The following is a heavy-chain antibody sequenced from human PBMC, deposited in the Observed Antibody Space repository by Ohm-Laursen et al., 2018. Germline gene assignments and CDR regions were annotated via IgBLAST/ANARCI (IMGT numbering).Heavy chain of an antibody. Sequence: SLSLSCAASGFTSSSYALSWVCQAPGQGLEWVSAMSGSGGSTYYADSVKGRLTITRDNSKNTLYLQMNSLRAEDTAVYYCAKDRIAYDSRNGVDYWGQGTLVTVSS. D-gene: IGHD3-22*01. CDR1: GFTSSSYA. CDR3: AKDRIAYDSRNGVDY. V-gene: IGHV3-23*01. CDR2: MSGSGGST. J-gene: IGHJ4*02.